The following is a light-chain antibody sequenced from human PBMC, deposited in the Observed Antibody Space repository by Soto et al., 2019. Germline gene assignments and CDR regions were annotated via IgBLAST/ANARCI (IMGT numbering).Light chain of an antibody. V-gene: IGKV3-11*01. Sequence: EIVLTQSPATLSLSPGERAALCCRASQSVSSYLAWYQQKPGQAPRVVIYDASNRATGIPARFSGSGSGTEFTLTISSLQYEDFAVYYCQQFRNWPWTFGQGTKVDIK. CDR2: DAS. CDR1: QSVSSY. J-gene: IGKJ1*01. CDR3: QQFRNWPWT.